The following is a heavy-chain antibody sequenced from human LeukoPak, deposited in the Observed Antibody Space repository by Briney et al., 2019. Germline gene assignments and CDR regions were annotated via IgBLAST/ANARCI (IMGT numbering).Heavy chain of an antibody. Sequence: ASVKVSCKASGGTFSSYAISWVRQAPGQGLEWMRRIIPILGIANYAQKFQGRVTITADKSTSTAYMELSSLRSEDTAVYYCARSIAAAGHGSWFDPWGQGTLVTVSS. D-gene: IGHD6-13*01. CDR3: ARSIAAAGHGSWFDP. CDR2: IIPILGIA. V-gene: IGHV1-69*04. J-gene: IGHJ5*02. CDR1: GGTFSSYA.